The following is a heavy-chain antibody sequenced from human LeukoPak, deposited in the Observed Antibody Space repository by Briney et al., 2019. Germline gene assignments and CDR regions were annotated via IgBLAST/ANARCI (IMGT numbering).Heavy chain of an antibody. J-gene: IGHJ4*02. CDR2: IYSGGST. V-gene: IGHV3-53*01. CDR3: ATSGVGATNFDY. CDR1: GFTVSSNY. D-gene: IGHD1-26*01. Sequence: PGGSLRLSCAASGFTVSSNYMSWVRQAPGKGLEWVSVIYSGGSTYYADSVKGRFTISRDNSKNTLYLQMDSLRAEDTAVYYCATSGVGATNFDYWGQGTLDTVSS.